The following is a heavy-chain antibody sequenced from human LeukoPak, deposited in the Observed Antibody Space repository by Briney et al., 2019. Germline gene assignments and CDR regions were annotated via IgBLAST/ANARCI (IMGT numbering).Heavy chain of an antibody. CDR2: ISSSSSYI. Sequence: PGGSLRLSCAASGFTFSSYSMNWVRQAPGKGLEWVSSISSSSSYIYYADSVKGRFTISRDNAKNSLYLQMNSLRAEDTAVYYCASQPLLYYGMDVWGKGTTVTVSS. CDR1: GFTFSSYS. V-gene: IGHV3-21*01. J-gene: IGHJ6*04. CDR3: ASQPLLYYGMDV.